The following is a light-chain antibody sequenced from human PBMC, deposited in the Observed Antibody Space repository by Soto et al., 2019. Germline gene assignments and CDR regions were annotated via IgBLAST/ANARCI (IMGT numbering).Light chain of an antibody. CDR2: GAS. J-gene: IGKJ3*01. CDR1: QSVSSTY. V-gene: IGKV3-20*01. CDR3: QQYGSSPRT. Sequence: EIVLTQSPGTLSLSPGERATLSCRASQSVSSTYLAWYQQRPGQATRLLMYGASSRATGIPDRFSGSGSGTDFTLVISRLEPEDFAVYYCQQYGSSPRTFGPGTKVDIK.